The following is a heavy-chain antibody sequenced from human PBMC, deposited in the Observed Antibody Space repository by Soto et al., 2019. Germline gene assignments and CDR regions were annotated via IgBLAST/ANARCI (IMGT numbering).Heavy chain of an antibody. CDR2: IFYSGRT. J-gene: IGHJ6*02. V-gene: IGHV4-31*03. CDR1: GGSISSGGYY. CDR3: ARYLRFLGGSGMDV. Sequence: QVQLQESGPGLVKPSQTLSLTCTVSGGSISSGGYYWSWIRQHPGKGLEWIGYIFYSGRTYYNPSLKSRVTISVDTSKNQFSLKLSSVTAADTAVYYGARYLRFLGGSGMDVWCQGTTVTVSS. D-gene: IGHD3-3*01.